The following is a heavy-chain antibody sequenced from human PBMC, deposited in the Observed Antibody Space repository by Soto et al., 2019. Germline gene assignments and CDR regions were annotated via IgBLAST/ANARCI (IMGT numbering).Heavy chain of an antibody. CDR2: ISGSGGTT. D-gene: IGHD3-10*01. CDR1: AFTFSSYA. J-gene: IGHJ4*02. V-gene: IGHV3-23*01. CDR3: ARGSTDSYPGSRIFDF. Sequence: EVQLLESGGGLVQPGGSLRLSCAASAFTFSSYAMSWVRQAPGKGLEWVSAISGSGGTTSNADSVRGRFTISRDNSKKTLYLQMNSLRVEDSALYYCARGSTDSYPGSRIFDFWGRGTLVTVSS.